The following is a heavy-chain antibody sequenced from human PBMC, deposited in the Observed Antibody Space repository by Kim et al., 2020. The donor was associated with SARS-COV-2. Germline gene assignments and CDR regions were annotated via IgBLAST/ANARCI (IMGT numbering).Heavy chain of an antibody. D-gene: IGHD3-3*01. J-gene: IGHJ4*02. Sequence: ASVKVSCKASGYTFMDYGISWVRQVPGQGLEWMGWISAYYGSINYAEGFQDRITLTRDTSTTTAYMELRSLRSDDTAVYYCVRGSAWGWGQYVFVGHWGQGTVLRLSS. V-gene: IGHV1-18*04. CDR3: VRGSAWGWGQYVFVGH. CDR1: GYTFMDYG. CDR2: ISAYYGSI.